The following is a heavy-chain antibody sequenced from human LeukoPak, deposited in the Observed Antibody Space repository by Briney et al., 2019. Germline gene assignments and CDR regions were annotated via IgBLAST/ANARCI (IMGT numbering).Heavy chain of an antibody. J-gene: IGHJ4*02. CDR2: IYPRDGST. CDR3: ARDQEAFDY. CDR1: GYSFTSNY. V-gene: IGHV1-46*01. Sequence: ASVKVSCKASGYSFTSNYIHWVRQAPGQGLEWMGMIYPRDGSTSYAQKFQGRVTVTRDTSTSTVHMGLSGLRSEDTAVYYYARDQEAFDYWGQGTLVTVSS.